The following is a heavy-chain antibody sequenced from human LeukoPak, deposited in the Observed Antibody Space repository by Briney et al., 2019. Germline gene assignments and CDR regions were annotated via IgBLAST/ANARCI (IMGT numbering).Heavy chain of an antibody. Sequence: SETLSLTCTVSGGSISSYYWSWIRQPPGKGLEWIGYIYYSGGTNYNPSLKSRVTISVDTSKNQFSLKLSSVTAADTAVYYCARATWNYLAFWFDPWGQGTLVTVSS. CDR1: GGSISSYY. CDR3: ARATWNYLAFWFDP. D-gene: IGHD1-7*01. V-gene: IGHV4-59*01. J-gene: IGHJ5*02. CDR2: IYYSGGT.